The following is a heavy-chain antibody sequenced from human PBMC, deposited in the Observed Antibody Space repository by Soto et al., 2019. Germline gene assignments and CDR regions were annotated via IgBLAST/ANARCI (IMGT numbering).Heavy chain of an antibody. Sequence: QITLKESGPTRVKPTQTLALTCSFSGFSLSTSGVGMGWIRQSPGKALEWLAVIYWDDDKRYSPSLRSRLTITKDTSKNQVVLLMTNMDPVDTGTYYCANRRRWSSSWDSGWFDPWGQGTLVTVSS. J-gene: IGHJ5*02. D-gene: IGHD3-10*01. CDR2: IYWDDDK. CDR1: GFSLSTSGVG. V-gene: IGHV2-5*02. CDR3: ANRRRWSSSWDSGWFDP.